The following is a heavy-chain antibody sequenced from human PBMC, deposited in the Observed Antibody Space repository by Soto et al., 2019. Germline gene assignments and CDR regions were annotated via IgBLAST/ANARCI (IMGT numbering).Heavy chain of an antibody. CDR2: IKQDGSEK. CDR3: ARAVAGTPFYYCGMDG. Sequence: PGAALRPSGAASGFTFSSYCISSVRQAPGKGLEWVASIKQDGSEKYYVDSVKGRFTISRDNAKNSLYLQMNSLRAEDTAVYYCARAVAGTPFYYCGMDGWGQGTRVTVSS. D-gene: IGHD6-19*01. V-gene: IGHV3-7*01. J-gene: IGHJ6*02. CDR1: GFTFSSYC.